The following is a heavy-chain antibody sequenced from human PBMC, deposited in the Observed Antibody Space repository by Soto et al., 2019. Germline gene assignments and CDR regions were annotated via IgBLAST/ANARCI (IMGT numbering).Heavy chain of an antibody. V-gene: IGHV1-46*03. CDR1: GYTFTSYY. D-gene: IGHD2-2*01. CDR2: INPSGGST. Sequence: GASVKVSCKASGYTFTSYYMHWVRQAPGQGLEWMGIINPSGGSTSYAQKFQGRVTMTRDTSTSTVYMELSSLRSEDTAVYYCASLGGYCSSTSCPSENWFDPWGQGTLVTVSS. J-gene: IGHJ5*02. CDR3: ASLGGYCSSTSCPSENWFDP.